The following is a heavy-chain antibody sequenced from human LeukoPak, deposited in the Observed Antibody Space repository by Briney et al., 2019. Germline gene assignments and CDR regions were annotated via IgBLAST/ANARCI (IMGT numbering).Heavy chain of an antibody. V-gene: IGHV1-58*02. J-gene: IGHJ3*02. D-gene: IGHD3-16*02. Sequence: SVTFSCKASGFTFTSSAMQWVRQARGQRLEWIGWIVVGSGNTNYAQKFQERVTITRDMSTSTDYMELSSLRSEDTAVYYCAAVGYRPYDAFDIWGQGTMVTVSS. CDR2: IVVGSGNT. CDR1: GFTFTSSA. CDR3: AAVGYRPYDAFDI.